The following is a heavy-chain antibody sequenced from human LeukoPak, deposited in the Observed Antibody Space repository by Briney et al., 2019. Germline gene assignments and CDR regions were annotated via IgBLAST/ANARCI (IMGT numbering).Heavy chain of an antibody. CDR1: GGTFSSYA. CDR2: IIPILGIA. CDR3: AREVTDYDSRRLVAVGDAFDI. J-gene: IGHJ3*02. Sequence: SVKVSCKASGGTFSSYAISWVRQAPGQGLEWMGRIIPILGIANYAQKFQGRVTITADKSTSTAYMELSSLRSEDTAVYYCAREVTDYDSRRLVAVGDAFDIWGQGTMVTVSS. D-gene: IGHD3-22*01. V-gene: IGHV1-69*04.